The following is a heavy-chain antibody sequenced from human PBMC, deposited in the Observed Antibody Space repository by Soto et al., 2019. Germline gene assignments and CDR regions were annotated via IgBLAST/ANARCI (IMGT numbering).Heavy chain of an antibody. V-gene: IGHV5-51*01. J-gene: IGHJ6*03. D-gene: IGHD3-3*01. CDR2: IYPGDSDT. CDR1: GYSFTSYW. CDR3: ARLALSGYYTTYYYYYMDV. Sequence: PGESLKISCKGSGYSFTSYWIGWVRQMPGKGLEWMGIIYPGDSDTRYSPSFQGQVTISADKSISTAYLQWSSLKASDTAMYYCARLALSGYYTTYYYYYMDVWGKGTTVTSP.